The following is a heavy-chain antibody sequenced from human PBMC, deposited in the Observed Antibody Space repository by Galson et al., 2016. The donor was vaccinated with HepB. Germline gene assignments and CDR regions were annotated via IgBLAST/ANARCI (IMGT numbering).Heavy chain of an antibody. V-gene: IGHV1-69*13. D-gene: IGHD6-13*01. CDR1: GGTFSGYV. CDR2: IIRTLEDTA. Sequence: SVKVSCKASGGTFSGYVISWLRQAPGQGLEWMGGIIRTLEDTANYAQKFQGRLTITADGSTTIAYMELSSLRFEDTAVYYCARSDWQQLLTTRFDDWGQGTLVTVSS. J-gene: IGHJ4*02. CDR3: ARSDWQQLLTTRFDD.